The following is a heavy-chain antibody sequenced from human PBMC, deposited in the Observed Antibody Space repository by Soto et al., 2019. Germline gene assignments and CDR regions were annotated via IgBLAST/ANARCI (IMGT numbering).Heavy chain of an antibody. CDR2: FDPEDGET. V-gene: IGHV1-24*01. Sequence: ASVKVSCKVSGYTLTELSMHWVRQAPGKGLEWMGGFDPEDGETIYAQKFQGRVTMTEDTSTDTAYMELSSLRSEDTAVYYCATDFTRTAEAQPYYYDGMDVWGQGTTVTVSS. CDR1: GYTLTELS. D-gene: IGHD6-19*01. J-gene: IGHJ6*02. CDR3: ATDFTRTAEAQPYYYDGMDV.